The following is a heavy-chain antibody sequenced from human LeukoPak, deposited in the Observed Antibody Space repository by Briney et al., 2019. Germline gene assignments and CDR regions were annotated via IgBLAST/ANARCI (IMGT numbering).Heavy chain of an antibody. CDR1: GYTFTSYY. Sequence: ASVEVSCKASGYTFTSYYMHWVRQAPGQGLEWMGIINPSGGSTSYAQKFQGRVTMTRDTSTSTVYMELSSLRSEDTAVYYCARDFLPEPEAEGGYSSSYNWFDPWGQGTLVTVSS. CDR2: INPSGGST. D-gene: IGHD6-13*01. V-gene: IGHV1-46*01. CDR3: ARDFLPEPEAEGGYSSSYNWFDP. J-gene: IGHJ5*02.